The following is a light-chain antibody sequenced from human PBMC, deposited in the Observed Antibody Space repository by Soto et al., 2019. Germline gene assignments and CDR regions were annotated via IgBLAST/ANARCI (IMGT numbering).Light chain of an antibody. CDR3: AGWDDSLSAPYV. Sequence: QPVLTQPPSASGTPGQRVTISCSGSSSNIGSNYVYWYQQLPGTAPKLLIYRNNQRPSGVPDRFSGSKSGTSASLAISGLRSEDEADYYCAGWDDSLSAPYVFGTGTKVTVL. J-gene: IGLJ1*01. CDR2: RNN. V-gene: IGLV1-47*01. CDR1: SSNIGSNY.